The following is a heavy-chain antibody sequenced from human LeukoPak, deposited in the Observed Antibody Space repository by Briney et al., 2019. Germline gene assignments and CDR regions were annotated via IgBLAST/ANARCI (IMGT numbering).Heavy chain of an antibody. D-gene: IGHD6-6*01. CDR1: GGSISSYY. J-gene: IGHJ4*02. Sequence: NPSETLSLTCTVSGGSISSYYWSWVRQPAGKGLEWIGRIHTSGSVDYNPSLKSRVTMSVDTSKKQFSLRLSSVTAADTAMYYCAREGSMTARPFVSIDYWGQGTLVTVSS. V-gene: IGHV4-4*07. CDR2: IHTSGSV. CDR3: AREGSMTARPFVSIDY.